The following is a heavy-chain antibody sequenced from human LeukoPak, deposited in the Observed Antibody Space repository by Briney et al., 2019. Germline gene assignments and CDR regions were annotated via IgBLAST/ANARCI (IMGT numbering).Heavy chain of an antibody. D-gene: IGHD6-19*01. CDR3: ARESGSSGWYVGMGAFDI. CDR1: GFTFSSYA. CDR2: ISYDGSNK. J-gene: IGHJ3*02. Sequence: GRSLGLSCAASGFTFSSYAMHWVRQAPGKGLEWVAVISYDGSNKYYADSVKGRFTISRDNSKNTLYLQMNSLRAEDTAVYYCARESGSSGWYVGMGAFDIWGQGTMVTVSS. V-gene: IGHV3-30*04.